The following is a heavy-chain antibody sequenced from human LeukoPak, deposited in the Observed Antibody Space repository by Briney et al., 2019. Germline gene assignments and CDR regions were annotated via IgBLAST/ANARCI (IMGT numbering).Heavy chain of an antibody. CDR3: ARARKGYYYDSSGYGDFDY. V-gene: IGHV1-2*02. CDR1: GYTFTGYY. J-gene: IGHJ4*02. CDR2: INPNSGGT. Sequence: ASVKVSCKASGYTFTGYYMHWVRQAPGQGLEWMGWINPNSGGTNYAQKFQGRVTITTDESTSTAYMELSSLRSEDTAVYYCARARKGYYYDSSGYGDFDYWGQGTLVTVSS. D-gene: IGHD3-22*01.